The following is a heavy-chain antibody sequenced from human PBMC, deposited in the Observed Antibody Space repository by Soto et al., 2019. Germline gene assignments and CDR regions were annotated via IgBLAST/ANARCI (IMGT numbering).Heavy chain of an antibody. D-gene: IGHD3-10*01. J-gene: IGHJ6*02. V-gene: IGHV3-33*01. CDR3: ARDRDAEYYYYYYGMDV. CDR1: GFTFSSYG. Sequence: GGSLRLCCAASGFTFSSYGMHWVRQAPGKGLEWVAVIWYGGSNKYYADSVKGRFTISRDNSKNTLYLQMSSLRAEDTAVYYCARDRDAEYYYYYYGMDVWGQGTTVTVSS. CDR2: IWYGGSNK.